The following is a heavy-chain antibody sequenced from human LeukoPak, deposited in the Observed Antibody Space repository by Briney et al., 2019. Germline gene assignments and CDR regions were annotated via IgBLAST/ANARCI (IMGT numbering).Heavy chain of an antibody. CDR1: GGSISSSSYY. Sequence: SETLSLTCTVSGGSISSSSYYWGWIRQPPGKGLEWIGYIYYSGSTYYNPSLKSRVTISVDTSKNQFSLKLSSVTAADTAVYYCARGSITMIVVVTPNHDAFDIWGQGTMVTVSS. V-gene: IGHV4-39*07. D-gene: IGHD3-22*01. CDR2: IYYSGST. J-gene: IGHJ3*02. CDR3: ARGSITMIVVVTPNHDAFDI.